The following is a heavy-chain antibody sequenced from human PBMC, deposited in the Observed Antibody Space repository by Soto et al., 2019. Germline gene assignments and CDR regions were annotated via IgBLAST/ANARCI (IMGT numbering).Heavy chain of an antibody. V-gene: IGHV3-23*01. CDR1: GFTFSSYA. Sequence: LRLSCAASGFTFSSYAMSWVRQAPGKGLEWVSAISGSGGSTYYADSVRGRFTMSRDNSKKTLYLQMNSLRVEDSALYYCARGSTDSYPGSRIFDFWGRGTLVTVSS. CDR3: ARGSTDSYPGSRIFDF. J-gene: IGHJ4*02. CDR2: ISGSGGST. D-gene: IGHD3-10*01.